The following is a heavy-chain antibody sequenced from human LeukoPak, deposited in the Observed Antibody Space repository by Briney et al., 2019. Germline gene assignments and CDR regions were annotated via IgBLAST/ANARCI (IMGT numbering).Heavy chain of an antibody. Sequence: GGSLRLSCAASGFTFSSYWMSWVRQAPGKGLEWVANIKQDGSEEYYVDSVKGRFTISRDNAKNTLYLQMNSLRAEDTAVYYCARRRILNWFDPWGQGTLVTVSS. CDR2: IKQDGSEE. V-gene: IGHV3-7*01. CDR3: ARRRILNWFDP. CDR1: GFTFSSYW. J-gene: IGHJ5*02.